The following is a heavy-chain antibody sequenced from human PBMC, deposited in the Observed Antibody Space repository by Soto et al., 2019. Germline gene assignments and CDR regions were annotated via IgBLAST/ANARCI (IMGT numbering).Heavy chain of an antibody. V-gene: IGHV3-23*01. D-gene: IGHD6-19*01. Sequence: EVQLLESGGGLVQPGGSLRLSCAASGFTFSSYAMSWVRQAPGKGLEWVSAISGRGGSTYYADSVKGRFTISRDNSKNTVYLQMNSLRAEDTAVYYCAKGQSIAVAGSDSWGQGTLDTVSS. CDR1: GFTFSSYA. CDR3: AKGQSIAVAGSDS. CDR2: ISGRGGST. J-gene: IGHJ4*02.